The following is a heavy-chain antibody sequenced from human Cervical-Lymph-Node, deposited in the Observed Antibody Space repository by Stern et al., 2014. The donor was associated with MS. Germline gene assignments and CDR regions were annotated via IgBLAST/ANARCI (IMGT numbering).Heavy chain of an antibody. D-gene: IGHD3-22*01. Sequence: EVQLVESGGGLVQPGGSLRLSCAASGFTFSSYSMNWVRQAPGQGLEWVSYISSSSSTIYYADSVKGRFTISRDNAKNSLYLQMNSLRAEDTAVYYCARAEDYYDSSGYLGYYFDYWGQGTLVTVSS. CDR1: GFTFSSYS. CDR3: ARAEDYYDSSGYLGYYFDY. CDR2: ISSSSSTI. V-gene: IGHV3-48*01. J-gene: IGHJ4*02.